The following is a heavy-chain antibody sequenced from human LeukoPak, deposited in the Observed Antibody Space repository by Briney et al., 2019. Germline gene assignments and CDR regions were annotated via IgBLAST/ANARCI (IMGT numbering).Heavy chain of an antibody. V-gene: IGHV3-30*04. CDR2: ISYDGSNK. J-gene: IGHJ6*04. CDR1: GFTFSSYA. Sequence: GGSLRLSCAASGFTFSSYAMPWVRQAPGKGLEWVAVISYDGSNKYYADSVKGRFTISRDNSKNTLYLQMNSLRAEDTAVYYCAGHYYYYYGMDVWGKGTTVTVSS. CDR3: AGHYYYYYGMDV.